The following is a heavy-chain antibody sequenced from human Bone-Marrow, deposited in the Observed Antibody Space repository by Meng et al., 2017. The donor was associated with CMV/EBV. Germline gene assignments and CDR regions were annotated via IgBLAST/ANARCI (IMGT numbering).Heavy chain of an antibody. V-gene: IGHV3-23*01. CDR1: GFTFSSSA. Sequence: GGSLRLSCAASGFTFSSSAMSWVRQAPGKGLEWVSSLSYDGGRTYYADSVKGRFTISRDNAKNSLYLQMNSLRAEDTAVYYCARELRDFVVYWGQGTLVTVSS. J-gene: IGHJ4*02. D-gene: IGHD2-21*01. CDR3: ARELRDFVVY. CDR2: LSYDGGRT.